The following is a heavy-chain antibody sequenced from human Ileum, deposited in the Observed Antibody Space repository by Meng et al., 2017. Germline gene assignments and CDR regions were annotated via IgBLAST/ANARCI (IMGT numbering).Heavy chain of an antibody. CDR2: IYLPGSP. Sequence: QLEGWGPGLVDPWGTRSLTFTVSVDSISSSFYWSWVRQSPGKGLEWIGQIYLPGSPNYNPSLESRVTISEDKSMNQFSLRLTSVTAADTAIFYCVRHGGKYFDYWGQGILVTVSS. J-gene: IGHJ4*02. CDR3: VRHGGKYFDY. CDR1: VDSISSSFY. V-gene: IGHV4-4*02. D-gene: IGHD2-15*01.